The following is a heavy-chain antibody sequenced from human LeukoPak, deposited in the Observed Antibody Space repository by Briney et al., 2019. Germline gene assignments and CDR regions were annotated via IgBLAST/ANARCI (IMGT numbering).Heavy chain of an antibody. CDR3: AKEIYYDSSGPEIPLDY. D-gene: IGHD3-22*01. CDR2: IRSNSETT. V-gene: IGHV3-48*01. J-gene: IGHJ4*02. Sequence: PGGSLRLSCDASGFVFSDYSMNWVRQAPGKGLEWVAYIRSNSETTQYADSVKGRFTISRDHSMNTLYLQMNSLRAEDTAVYYCAKEIYYDSSGPEIPLDYRGQGTLVTVSS. CDR1: GFVFSDYS.